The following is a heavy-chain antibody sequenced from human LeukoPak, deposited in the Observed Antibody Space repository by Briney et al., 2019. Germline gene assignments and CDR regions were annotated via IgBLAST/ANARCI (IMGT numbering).Heavy chain of an antibody. V-gene: IGHV4-34*01. J-gene: IGHJ3*01. D-gene: IGHD3-9*01. CDR1: GGSFSGYY. Sequence: SETLSLTCAVYGGSFSGYYWSWIRQPPGKGLEWIGEINHSGSTNYNPSLKSRVTILVDASKNQFSLKLSSVTAADTAVYYCARGGYYDILTGYYDSFDVWGQGTVVTVSS. CDR2: INHSGST. CDR3: ARGGYYDILTGYYDSFDV.